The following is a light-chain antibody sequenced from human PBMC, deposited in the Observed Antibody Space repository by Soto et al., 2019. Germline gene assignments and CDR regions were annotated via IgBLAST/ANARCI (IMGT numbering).Light chain of an antibody. J-gene: IGLJ1*01. CDR1: SSNLGAGYD. V-gene: IGLV1-40*01. Sequence: QSVLTQPRPVSGAPGQRVAISCTGSSSNLGAGYDVQWYQHVPGTATKLLIYANTNRPSGVPERFSGAKSGTSASLAITGLQAEDEADYYCQSYDSSLSVYVFATGTKVTGL. CDR2: ANT. CDR3: QSYDSSLSVYV.